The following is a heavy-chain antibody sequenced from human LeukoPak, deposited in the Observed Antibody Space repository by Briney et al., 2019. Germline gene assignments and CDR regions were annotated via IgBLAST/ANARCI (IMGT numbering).Heavy chain of an antibody. V-gene: IGHV3-33*01. CDR3: AREELYCSGGSCYPGAFDY. Sequence: GRSLRLSCAASGFTFSSYGMHWVRQAPGKGVEWVAVIWYDGSNKYYADSVKGRFTISRDNSKNTLYLQMNSLRAEDTAVYYCAREELYCSGGSCYPGAFDYWGQGTLVTVSS. J-gene: IGHJ4*02. D-gene: IGHD2-15*01. CDR2: IWYDGSNK. CDR1: GFTFSSYG.